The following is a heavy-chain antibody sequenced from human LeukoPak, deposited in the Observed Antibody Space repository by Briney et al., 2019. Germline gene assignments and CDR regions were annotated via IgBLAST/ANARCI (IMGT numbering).Heavy chain of an antibody. CDR1: GFTFSSYG. V-gene: IGHV3-7*04. CDR3: TRVGYIDEGIDY. J-gene: IGHJ4*02. CDR2: IKQDGSKK. Sequence: GGSLRLSCAASGFTFSSYGMRWVRQAPGKGLEWVANIKQDGSKKSYVDSVKGRFTISRDNAKNSLYLQMNSLRAEDTAIYYCTRVGYIDEGIDYWGQGTLVTVSS. D-gene: IGHD5-24*01.